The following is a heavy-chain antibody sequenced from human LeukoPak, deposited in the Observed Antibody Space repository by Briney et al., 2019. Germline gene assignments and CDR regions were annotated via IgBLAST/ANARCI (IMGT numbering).Heavy chain of an antibody. CDR1: GGSFSGYY. CDR2: INHSGST. V-gene: IGHV4-34*01. Sequence: SETLSLTCAVYGGSFSGYYWSWIRKPPGKGLEWIGEINHSGSTNYNPSLKSRVTISVDTSKNQFSLKLSSVTAADTAVYYCARGGYSYGSTGDAFDVWGQGTMVTVSS. J-gene: IGHJ3*01. CDR3: ARGGYSYGSTGDAFDV. D-gene: IGHD5-18*01.